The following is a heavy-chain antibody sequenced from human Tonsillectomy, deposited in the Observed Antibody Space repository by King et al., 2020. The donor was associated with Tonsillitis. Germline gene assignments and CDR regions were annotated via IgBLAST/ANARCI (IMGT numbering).Heavy chain of an antibody. V-gene: IGHV3-30*18. CDR2: ISYDGSDK. CDR3: AKTTVTGFIGSGEYCYYCCGMDV. CDR1: GFTFSSYG. D-gene: IGHD4-17*01. Sequence: VQLVESGGGVVQPGRSLRLSCAASGFTFSSYGIHWVRQAPGKGLEWVAVISYDGSDKYYADSVKGRFTISRDNSKNTLYLQMNSLRPEDTAVYYCAKTTVTGFIGSGEYCYYCCGMDVWGQGTTVTVSS. J-gene: IGHJ6*02.